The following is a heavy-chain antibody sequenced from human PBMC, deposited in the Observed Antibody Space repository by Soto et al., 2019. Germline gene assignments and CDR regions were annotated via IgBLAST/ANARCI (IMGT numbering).Heavy chain of an antibody. CDR3: ARDFAYFDS. CDR2: IYYTGRT. Sequence: SETLSLTCTVSGGSMSSYYWSWIRQPPGKGLEWIGYIYYTGRTSYNPSLKSRVSISMDTSKNQFSLNLDSVTAADTAVYFCARDFAYFDSWGQGTLVTVSS. J-gene: IGHJ4*02. CDR1: GGSMSSYY. D-gene: IGHD3-3*01. V-gene: IGHV4-59*01.